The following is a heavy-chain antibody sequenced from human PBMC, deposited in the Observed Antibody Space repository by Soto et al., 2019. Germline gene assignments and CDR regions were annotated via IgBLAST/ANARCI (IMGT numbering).Heavy chain of an antibody. V-gene: IGHV1-3*01. Sequence: QVQLVQSGAEVKKPGASVKVSCKASGYTFTSYAMHWVRQAPGQRLEWMGWINAGNGNTKYSQKFQGRVTITRDTSAGTAYMELSSLRSEDTAVYYCARVRRTIAAAGTAPFDYWGQGTLVTVSS. D-gene: IGHD6-13*01. CDR1: GYTFTSYA. CDR2: INAGNGNT. CDR3: ARVRRTIAAAGTAPFDY. J-gene: IGHJ4*02.